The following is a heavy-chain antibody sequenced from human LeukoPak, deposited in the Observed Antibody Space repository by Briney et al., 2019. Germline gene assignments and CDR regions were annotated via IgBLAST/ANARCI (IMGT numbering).Heavy chain of an antibody. V-gene: IGHV3-21*01. Sequence: GGSLRLSCAASGFTFSSYSMNWVRQAPGKGLEWVSSISSSSSYIYYADSVKGRFTISRDNAKNSLYLQMNGLRAEDAAVYYCARSTQSGYDSDYWGQGTLVTVSS. CDR3: ARSTQSGYDSDY. CDR2: ISSSSSYI. CDR1: GFTFSSYS. J-gene: IGHJ4*02. D-gene: IGHD5-12*01.